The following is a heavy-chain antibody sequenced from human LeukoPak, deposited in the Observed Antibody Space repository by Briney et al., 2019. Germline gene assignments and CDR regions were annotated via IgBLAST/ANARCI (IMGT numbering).Heavy chain of an antibody. J-gene: IGHJ3*02. Sequence: SVKVSCKASGGTFSSYAITWVRQAPGQGLEWMGGIIPIFGTANYAQKLQGRVTITADESTSTAYMELSSLRSEDTAVYYCARENIVVVPAAPIILDAFDIWGQGTMVTVSS. CDR2: IIPIFGTA. V-gene: IGHV1-69*13. CDR1: GGTFSSYA. D-gene: IGHD2-2*01. CDR3: ARENIVVVPAAPIILDAFDI.